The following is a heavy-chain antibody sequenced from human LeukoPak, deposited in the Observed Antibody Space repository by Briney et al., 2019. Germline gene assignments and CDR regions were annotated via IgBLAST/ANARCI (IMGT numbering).Heavy chain of an antibody. CDR1: GFTFSNAW. CDR2: IKSKTDGGTT. Sequence: GGSLRLSCAASGFTFSNAWMSWVRQAPGKGLEWVGRIKSKTDGGTTDYAAPVKGRFTISRDDSKNTLYLQMNSLKTEDTGVYYCTTEPLDSSGYYVFDYWGQGTLVTVSP. V-gene: IGHV3-15*01. CDR3: TTEPLDSSGYYVFDY. J-gene: IGHJ4*02. D-gene: IGHD3-22*01.